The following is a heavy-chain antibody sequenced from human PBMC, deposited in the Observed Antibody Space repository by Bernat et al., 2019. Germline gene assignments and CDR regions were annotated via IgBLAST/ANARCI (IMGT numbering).Heavy chain of an antibody. J-gene: IGHJ5*02. D-gene: IGHD6-13*01. CDR1: GGSISSSSYY. CDR3: ASFNSSSWFDP. Sequence: QLQLQESGPGLVKPSETLSLTCTVSGGSISSSSYYWGWIRQPPGKGLEWIGSIYYSGSTYYNPSLKSRVTISVDTSKNQFSLKLSSVTAADTAVYYCASFNSSSWFDPWGQGTLVTVSS. CDR2: IYYSGST. V-gene: IGHV4-39*01.